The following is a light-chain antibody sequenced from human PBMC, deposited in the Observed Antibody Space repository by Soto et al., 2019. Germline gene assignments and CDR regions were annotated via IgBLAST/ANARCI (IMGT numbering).Light chain of an antibody. CDR3: CSYAGTYTHVV. J-gene: IGLJ2*01. CDR1: SSDVGAYNY. V-gene: IGLV2-11*01. Sequence: QSALTQPRSVSGSPGQSVTISCTGSSSDVGAYNYVSWYQQHPGKVPKLMIYDVTKRPSGVPDRFSGSKSGNTASLTISGLQAEDEADYYCCSYAGTYTHVVFGGGTKVTVL. CDR2: DVT.